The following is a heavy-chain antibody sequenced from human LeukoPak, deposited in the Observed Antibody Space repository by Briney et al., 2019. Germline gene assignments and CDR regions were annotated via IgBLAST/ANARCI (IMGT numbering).Heavy chain of an antibody. Sequence: SETLPLTCTVSGGSVSNNNYYWGWIRQPPGKGLEWIGSLSYSGSTYYNPSLKSRVTISVDTSKNQFSLKVSSVTAADTAVYYCARVLAAAAHFDYWGQGTLVTVSS. J-gene: IGHJ4*02. D-gene: IGHD6-13*01. CDR2: LSYSGST. CDR1: GGSVSNNNYY. V-gene: IGHV4-39*01. CDR3: ARVLAAAAHFDY.